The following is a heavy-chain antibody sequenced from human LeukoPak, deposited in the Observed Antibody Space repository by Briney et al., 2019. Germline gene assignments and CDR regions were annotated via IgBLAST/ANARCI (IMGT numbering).Heavy chain of an antibody. Sequence: GGSLRLSCSASGFTFSSYAMHRVPQAPGKGLEWVAVISYDGSNKYYADSVKGRFTISRDNSKNTLYLQMNSLRAEDTAVYDCTVLLGYCSGGSCYSLDYWGQGTLVTVSS. J-gene: IGHJ4*02. CDR1: GFTFSSYA. CDR2: ISYDGSNK. CDR3: TVLLGYCSGGSCYSLDY. D-gene: IGHD2-15*01. V-gene: IGHV3-30-3*01.